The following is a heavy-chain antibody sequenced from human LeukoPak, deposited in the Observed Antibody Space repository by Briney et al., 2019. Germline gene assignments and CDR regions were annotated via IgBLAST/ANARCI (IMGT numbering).Heavy chain of an antibody. CDR3: ARVLAASRRFDY. CDR1: GGSFSGYY. CDR2: INHSGST. V-gene: IGHV4-34*01. D-gene: IGHD6-6*01. J-gene: IGHJ4*02. Sequence: SETLSLTCAVYGGSFSGYYWSWICQPPGKGLEWIGEINHSGSTNYNPSLKSRVTISVDTSKNQFSLKLSSVTAADTAVYYCARVLAASRRFDYWGQGTLVTVSS.